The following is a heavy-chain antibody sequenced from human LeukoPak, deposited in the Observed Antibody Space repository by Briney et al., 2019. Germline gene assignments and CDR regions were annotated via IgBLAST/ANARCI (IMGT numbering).Heavy chain of an antibody. CDR2: IYYSRGT. J-gene: IGHJ4*02. V-gene: IGHV4-59*08. CDR1: GGSIRGNC. CDR3: ARHGNIPLVRYGFDS. D-gene: IGHD2-2*02. Sequence: SETLSLTCTVPGGSIRGNCWSWSAQPPGKGLGWIGYIYYSRGTMYNPSLQSRVTISVETSKNLFSLRLSSVTAADTSVYYCARHGNIPLVRYGFDSWGQGILVTVSS.